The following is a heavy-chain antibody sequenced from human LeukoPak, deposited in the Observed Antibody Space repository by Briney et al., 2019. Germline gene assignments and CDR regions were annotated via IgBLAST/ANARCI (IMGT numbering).Heavy chain of an antibody. V-gene: IGHV4-59*01. CDR2: VHYSGTI. Sequence: SETLSLTCSVSGASITTYYWSWLRQPPGKGLEWIGYVHYSGTIDYNPSLMSRVTISVDTSNNQFSLRLSSVTAADTAVYFCARGHKGLEVWGQGATVTVSS. J-gene: IGHJ6*02. CDR3: ARGHKGLEV. CDR1: GASITTYY.